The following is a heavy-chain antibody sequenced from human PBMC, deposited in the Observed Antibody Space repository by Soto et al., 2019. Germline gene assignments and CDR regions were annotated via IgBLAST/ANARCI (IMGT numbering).Heavy chain of an antibody. V-gene: IGHV1-18*01. CDR2: ISAYHGNT. Sequence: QVQLVQCGAEVKKPGASVKVSCKASGYTFTSYGISWVRQAPGQGREWMGWISAYHGNTNYAQKLQGRVIMITDTSTSKAYMELRSLRSDDTAVYYCARDLLYNAGQTLVAFDIWGQGTMVTVSS. D-gene: IGHD1-20*01. J-gene: IGHJ3*02. CDR3: ARDLLYNAGQTLVAFDI. CDR1: GYTFTSYG.